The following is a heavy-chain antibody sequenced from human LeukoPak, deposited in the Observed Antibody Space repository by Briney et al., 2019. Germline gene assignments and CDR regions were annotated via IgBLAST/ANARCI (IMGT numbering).Heavy chain of an antibody. CDR3: AREVYCSGGSCPYFDS. CDR2: ISSSSGYI. J-gene: IGHJ4*02. V-gene: IGHV3-21*01. D-gene: IGHD2-15*01. Sequence: GGSLRLSCAASGFTFNSYSMTWVRQAPGKGLEWVSSISSSSGYIYYADSVKGRFTISGDNAKKSLYLQMNSLRAEDTAVYYCAREVYCSGGSCPYFDSWGQGTLVTVSS. CDR1: GFTFNSYS.